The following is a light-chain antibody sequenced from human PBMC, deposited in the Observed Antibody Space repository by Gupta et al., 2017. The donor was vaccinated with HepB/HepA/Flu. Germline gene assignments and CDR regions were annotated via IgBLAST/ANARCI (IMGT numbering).Light chain of an antibody. CDR1: LTIDTW. Sequence: DIQMTQSPSTLSASVGDRVTITCRASLTIDTWMAWYQQKPGKAPRLIIYKASSLQSGVPSRFSGSGSGTEFILTISSLQPDDFATYYCQQDTNYPITFGGGTVVETK. CDR3: QQDTNYPIT. V-gene: IGKV1-5*03. CDR2: KAS. J-gene: IGKJ4*01.